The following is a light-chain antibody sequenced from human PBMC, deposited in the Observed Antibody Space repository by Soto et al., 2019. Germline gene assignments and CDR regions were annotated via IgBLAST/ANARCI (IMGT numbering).Light chain of an antibody. Sequence: EIVLTQSPGTLSLSPGERATLSCRASQSVRSSYLAWYQQKPGQAPRLLIYAASSRATGIPDGFSGSGSGTDFTLTISRLEPEDFAVYYCQQYGSSPGLTFGGGTKVEIK. CDR3: QQYGSSPGLT. V-gene: IGKV3-20*01. J-gene: IGKJ4*01. CDR2: AAS. CDR1: QSVRSSY.